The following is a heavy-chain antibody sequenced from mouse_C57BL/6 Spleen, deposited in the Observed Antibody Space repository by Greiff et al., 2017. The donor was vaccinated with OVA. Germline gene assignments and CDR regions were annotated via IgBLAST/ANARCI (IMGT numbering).Heavy chain of an antibody. CDR3: ARDQYYGSRWYFDV. CDR2: INYDGSST. CDR1: GFTFSDYY. Sequence: EVQLVESEGGLVQPGSSMKLSCTASGFTFSDYYMAWVRQVPEKGLEWVANINYDGSSTYYLDSLKSRFIISRDNAKNILYLQMSSLKSEDTATYYCARDQYYGSRWYFDVWGTGTTVTVSS. J-gene: IGHJ1*03. V-gene: IGHV5-16*01. D-gene: IGHD1-1*01.